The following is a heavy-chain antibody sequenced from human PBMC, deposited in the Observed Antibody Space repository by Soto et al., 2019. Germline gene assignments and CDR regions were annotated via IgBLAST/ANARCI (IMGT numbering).Heavy chain of an antibody. D-gene: IGHD3-9*01. CDR2: ISSSSSYI. V-gene: IGHV3-21*01. Sequence: PGGSLRLSCAASGFTFSSYSMNWVRQAPGKGLEWVSSISSSSSYIYYADSVKGRFTISRDNAKNSLYLQMNSLRAEDTAVYYCARLGYYDILTGYSSAGMGGGSGYYYYYMDVWGKGTTVTVSS. CDR3: ARLGYYDILTGYSSAGMGGGSGYYYYYMDV. CDR1: GFTFSSYS. J-gene: IGHJ6*03.